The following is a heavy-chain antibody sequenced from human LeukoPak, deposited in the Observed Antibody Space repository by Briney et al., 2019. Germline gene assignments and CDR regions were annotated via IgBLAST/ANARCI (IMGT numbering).Heavy chain of an antibody. D-gene: IGHD1-1*01. V-gene: IGHV1-2*02. CDR3: ARNTRSTLAYDY. CDR1: GYTFTGYY. Sequence: GASVKVSCKASGYTFTGYYLHWVRQYPGQGLEWMGWINPNSGGTNYAQKFQGRVTMTSDTSISTAYMELSRLTSDDTAVYYCARNTRSTLAYDYWGQGTLVTVSS. CDR2: INPNSGGT. J-gene: IGHJ4*02.